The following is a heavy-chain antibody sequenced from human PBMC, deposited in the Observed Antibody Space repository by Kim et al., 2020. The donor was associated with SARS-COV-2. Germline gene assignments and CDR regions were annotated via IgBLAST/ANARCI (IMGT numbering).Heavy chain of an antibody. J-gene: IGHJ6*02. V-gene: IGHV3-21*01. Sequence: GGSLRLSCAASGFTFSSYSMNWVRQAPGKGLEWVSSISSSSSYIYYADSVKGRFTISRDNAKNSLYLQMNSLRAEDTAVYYCARDDSSGYYYNGSYYYYGMDVWGQGTTVTVSS. CDR1: GFTFSSYS. CDR3: ARDDSSGYYYNGSYYYYGMDV. CDR2: ISSSSSYI. D-gene: IGHD3-22*01.